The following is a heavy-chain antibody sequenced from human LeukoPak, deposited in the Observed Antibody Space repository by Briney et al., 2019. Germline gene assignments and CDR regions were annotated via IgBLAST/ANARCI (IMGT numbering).Heavy chain of an antibody. Sequence: SETLSLTCTVSGGSISNSYWSRIRQPPGKGLEWIGFFHDSESTNYNPSLKSRVSISLDTSKNQVSLWLSSVTAADTAVYYCARGDASGRPGIGFDFWGQGTLVTVSS. CDR2: FHDSEST. D-gene: IGHD1-26*01. CDR1: GGSISNSY. V-gene: IGHV4-59*01. CDR3: ARGDASGRPGIGFDF. J-gene: IGHJ4*02.